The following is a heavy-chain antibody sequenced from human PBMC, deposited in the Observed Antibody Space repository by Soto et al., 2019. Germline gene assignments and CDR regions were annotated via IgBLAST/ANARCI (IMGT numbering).Heavy chain of an antibody. Sequence: VGSLRLSCAASEFTVSTNYMSWVRQAPGKGLEWVSVIYSGGGIYYADSVKGRFTISRDSSKNTLYLQMNSLRAEDTAVYYCARGRPFDIWGQGTMVTVSS. CDR1: EFTVSTNY. V-gene: IGHV3-53*01. CDR2: IYSGGGI. CDR3: ARGRPFDI. J-gene: IGHJ3*02.